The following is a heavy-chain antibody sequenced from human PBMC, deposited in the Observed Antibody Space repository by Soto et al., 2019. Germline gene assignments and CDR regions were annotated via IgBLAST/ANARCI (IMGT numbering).Heavy chain of an antibody. J-gene: IGHJ4*02. CDR1: GFTFSSYA. D-gene: IGHD7-27*01. CDR2: ISNSGGNT. CDR3: AKEWGRPLDY. Sequence: EVQLLQSGGGLVQPGGSLRLSCAASGFTFSSYAISWVHQAPGKGLEWVSAISNSGGNTYYADSVMGRFTISRDNSKNTLFLQMNSLRAEDTAIYYCAKEWGRPLDYWGQGTLVTVSS. V-gene: IGHV3-23*01.